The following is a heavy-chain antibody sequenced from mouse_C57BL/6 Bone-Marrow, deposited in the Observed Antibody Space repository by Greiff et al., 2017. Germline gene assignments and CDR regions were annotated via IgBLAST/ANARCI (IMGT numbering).Heavy chain of an antibody. J-gene: IGHJ1*03. CDR3: ERDGYYWYFDV. CDR2: IDPSDSDT. D-gene: IGHD2-3*01. CDR1: GYTFTSYW. Sequence: QVQLQQPGAELVRPGSSVKLSCKASGYTFTSYWMHWVKQRPIQGLEWIGNIDPSDSDTHYNQKFKDKATLTVDKSSSTAYMQLSSLTSEDSAVYYCERDGYYWYFDVWGTGTTVTVSS. V-gene: IGHV1-52*01.